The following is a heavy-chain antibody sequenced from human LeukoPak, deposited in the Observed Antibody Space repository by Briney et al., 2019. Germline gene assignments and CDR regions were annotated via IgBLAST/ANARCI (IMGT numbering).Heavy chain of an antibody. Sequence: GGSLRLSCAASGFTFSSYGMHWVRQAPGKGLEWVAVIWYDGSNKYYADSVKGRFTISRDNAKNSLYLQMNSLRAEDTAVYYCARPAADCGGDCYWAFDYWGQGTLVTVSS. CDR3: ARPAADCGGDCYWAFDY. CDR1: GFTFSSYG. J-gene: IGHJ4*02. V-gene: IGHV3-33*01. D-gene: IGHD2-21*01. CDR2: IWYDGSNK.